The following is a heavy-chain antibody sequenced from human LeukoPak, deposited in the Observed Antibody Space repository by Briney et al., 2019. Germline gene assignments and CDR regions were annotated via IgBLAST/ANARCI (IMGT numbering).Heavy chain of an antibody. J-gene: IGHJ4*02. CDR3: ARVGYDSSGYYYVDY. Sequence: ASVKVSCKASGYTFTSYGISWVRQAPGQGLEWMGWINPNSGGTNYAQKFQGRVTMTRDTSISTAYMELSRLRSDDTAVYYCARVGYDSSGYYYVDYWGQGTLVTVSS. D-gene: IGHD3-22*01. V-gene: IGHV1-2*02. CDR2: INPNSGGT. CDR1: GYTFTSYG.